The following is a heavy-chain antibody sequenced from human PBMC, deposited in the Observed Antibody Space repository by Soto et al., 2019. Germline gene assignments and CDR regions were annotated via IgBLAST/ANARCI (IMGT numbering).Heavy chain of an antibody. CDR1: GGSISGYY. CDR3: ARLDSSGWYPPNFSY. Sequence: SETLSLTCTVSGGSISGYYWSWIRQPPGKGLEWIGYIYYSGSTNYNPPLKSRVTISVDTSKNQFSLKLSSVTAADTAVYYCARLDSSGWYPPNFSYWGQGTLVTVSS. D-gene: IGHD6-19*01. CDR2: IYYSGST. V-gene: IGHV4-59*01. J-gene: IGHJ4*02.